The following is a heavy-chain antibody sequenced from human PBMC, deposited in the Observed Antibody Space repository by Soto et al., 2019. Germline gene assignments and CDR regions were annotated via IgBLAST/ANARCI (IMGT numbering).Heavy chain of an antibody. V-gene: IGHV4-59*08. CDR3: ATSADGSYYFAS. CDR2: VDYTGGT. Sequence: SETLSLTCTVSGGSISSYYWSWIRQPPGKGLEWIGYVDYTGGTIYNPPLNSRVTISLDTSKNQFSLNLSSVTAADTAVYYCATSADGSYYFASWGQGTLVTVSS. J-gene: IGHJ4*02. CDR1: GGSISSYY. D-gene: IGHD6-13*01.